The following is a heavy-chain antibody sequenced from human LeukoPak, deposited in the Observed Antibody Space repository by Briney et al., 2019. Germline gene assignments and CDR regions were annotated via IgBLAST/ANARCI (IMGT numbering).Heavy chain of an antibody. CDR2: INHSGST. Sequence: PSETLSLTCAVYGGSFSGYYWSWIRQPPGKGLEWIGEINHSGSTNYNPSLKSRVTISVDTSKNQFSLKLSSVTAADTAVYYCATLSGKVGAYNWFDPWGQGTLVTVSS. J-gene: IGHJ5*02. V-gene: IGHV4-34*01. CDR1: GGSFSGYY. D-gene: IGHD1-26*01. CDR3: ATLSGKVGAYNWFDP.